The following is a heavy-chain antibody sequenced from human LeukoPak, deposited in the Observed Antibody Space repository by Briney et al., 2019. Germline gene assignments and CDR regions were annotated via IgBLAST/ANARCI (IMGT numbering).Heavy chain of an antibody. D-gene: IGHD6-13*01. V-gene: IGHV4-30-2*01. J-gene: IGHJ4*02. CDR2: IYHSGST. CDR3: ARSRIAAAGSYYFDY. CDR1: GGSISSGGYY. Sequence: KPSETLSLTCTVSGGSISSGGYYWSWIRQPPGKGLEWIGYIYHSGSTYYNPSLKSRVTISVDRSKNQFSLKLSSVTAADTAVYYCARSRIAAAGSYYFDYWGQGTLVTVSS.